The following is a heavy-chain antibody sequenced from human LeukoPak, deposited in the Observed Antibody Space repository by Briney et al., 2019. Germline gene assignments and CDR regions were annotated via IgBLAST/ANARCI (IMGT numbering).Heavy chain of an antibody. Sequence: GRSLRLSCAPSGFTVSSNYMSWVRQAPGKGLEWVAFIRYDGSNKYYADSVKGRFTISRDNSKNTLYLQMNSLRAEDTAVYYCAKFKVAGTGFDYWGQGTLVTVSS. CDR2: IRYDGSNK. CDR3: AKFKVAGTGFDY. J-gene: IGHJ4*02. D-gene: IGHD1-1*01. V-gene: IGHV3-30*02. CDR1: GFTVSSNY.